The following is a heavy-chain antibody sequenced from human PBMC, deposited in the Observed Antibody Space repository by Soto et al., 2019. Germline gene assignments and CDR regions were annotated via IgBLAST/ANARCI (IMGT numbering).Heavy chain of an antibody. Sequence: QVHLQQWGAGLLKPSETLSLTCAVNGGAFNGYYWTWIRQSPGKGLQWIGEINHSGTVDYNPSLKSGVTFSIATSKKQFSLTLTSVTAADTAVYYCARAGAALVRGSIGGFDYWGQGTLVTVSS. CDR3: ARAGAALVRGSIGGFDY. D-gene: IGHD3-10*01. CDR1: GGAFNGYY. V-gene: IGHV4-34*01. CDR2: INHSGTV. J-gene: IGHJ4*02.